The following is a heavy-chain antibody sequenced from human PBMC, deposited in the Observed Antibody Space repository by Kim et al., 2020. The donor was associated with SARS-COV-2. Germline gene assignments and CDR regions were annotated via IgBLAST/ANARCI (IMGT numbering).Heavy chain of an antibody. V-gene: IGHV1-69*13. CDR1: GVTFSSYA. CDR3: ARLGGGEYSSSSTLDY. Sequence: SVKVSCKASGVTFSSYAISWVRQAPGQGLEWMGGIIPIFGTANYAQKFQGRVTITADESTSTAYMELSSLRSEDTAVYYCARLGGGEYSSSSTLDYWGQGTLVTVSS. D-gene: IGHD6-6*01. J-gene: IGHJ4*02. CDR2: IIPIFGTA.